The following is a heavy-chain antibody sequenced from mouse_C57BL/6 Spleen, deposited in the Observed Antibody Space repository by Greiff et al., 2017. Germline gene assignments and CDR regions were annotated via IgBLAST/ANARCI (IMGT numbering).Heavy chain of an antibody. CDR1: GFTFSDYY. CDR2: INYDGSST. V-gene: IGHV5-16*01. CDR3: ARWDYDGAWFAY. Sequence: DVKLVESEGGLVQPGSSMKLSCTASGFTFSDYYMAWVRQVPEKGLEWVANINYDGSSTYYLDSLKSRFIISRDNAKNILYLQMSSLKSEDTATYYCARWDYDGAWFAYWGQGTLVTVSA. J-gene: IGHJ3*01. D-gene: IGHD2-4*01.